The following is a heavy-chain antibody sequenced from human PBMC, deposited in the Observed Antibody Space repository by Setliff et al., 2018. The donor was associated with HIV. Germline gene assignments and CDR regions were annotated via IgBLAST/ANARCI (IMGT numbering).Heavy chain of an antibody. CDR1: GDSISSGGYY. CDR2: IYYSGST. J-gene: IGHJ3*02. D-gene: IGHD6-6*01. Sequence: TSETLSLTCTVSGDSISSGGYYWTWIRQHPGKGLEWIGYIYYSGSTDYNPSLKSRVTISLDKSRSQFSLRLSSVTAADTAVYYCARVSSSSSGDAFDIWGQGTMVTVSS. V-gene: IGHV4-31*03. CDR3: ARVSSSSSGDAFDI.